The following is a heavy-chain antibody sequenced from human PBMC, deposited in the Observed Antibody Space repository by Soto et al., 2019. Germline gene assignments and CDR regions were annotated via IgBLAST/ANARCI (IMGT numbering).Heavy chain of an antibody. J-gene: IGHJ6*02. CDR2: ISYDGSNK. CDR3: ARTYYDFWSGWTPEANYYGMDV. Sequence: GGSLRLSCAASGFTFSSYAMHWVRQAPGKGLEWVAVISYDGSNKYYADSVKGRFTISRDNSKNTLYLQMNSLRAEDTAVYYCARTYYDFWSGWTPEANYYGMDVWGQGTTVTVSS. V-gene: IGHV3-30-3*01. D-gene: IGHD3-3*01. CDR1: GFTFSSYA.